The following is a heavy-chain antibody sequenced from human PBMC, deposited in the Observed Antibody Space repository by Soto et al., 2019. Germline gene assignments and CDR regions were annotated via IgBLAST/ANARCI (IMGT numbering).Heavy chain of an antibody. CDR1: GGSISSGGYY. Sequence: QVQLQESGPGLVKPSQTLSLTCTVSGGSISSGGYYWSWIRQHPGTGLEWIGYIYYSGSTYYNPSLKSRVTISVDTSKNQFSLKLSSVTAADTAVYYCARGSVVAATLFDYWGQGTLVTVSS. CDR2: IYYSGST. CDR3: ARGSVVAATLFDY. D-gene: IGHD2-15*01. V-gene: IGHV4-31*03. J-gene: IGHJ4*02.